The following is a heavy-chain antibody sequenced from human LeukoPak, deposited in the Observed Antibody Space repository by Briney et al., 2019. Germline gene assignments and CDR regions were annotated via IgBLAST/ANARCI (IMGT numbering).Heavy chain of an antibody. V-gene: IGHV3-15*01. J-gene: IGHJ4*02. CDR1: GFTFSSYS. Sequence: GGSLRLSCAASGFTFSSYSMNWVRQAPGKGLEWVGRIKSKTDGGTTDYAAPVKGKFNIARDEAKNRLYLQMNSRKTEETAVYYCVKIPLWPRNDYWGQGTLVTVSS. CDR2: IKSKTDGGTT. D-gene: IGHD5-18*01. CDR3: VKIPLWPRNDY.